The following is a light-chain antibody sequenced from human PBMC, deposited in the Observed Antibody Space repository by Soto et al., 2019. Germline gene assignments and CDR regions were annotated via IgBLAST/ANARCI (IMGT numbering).Light chain of an antibody. J-gene: IGKJ1*01. V-gene: IGKV1-5*01. CDR1: QTINTW. CDR3: QQCHSYWT. CDR2: DAS. Sequence: DIQMTQSPSTLSASVGDRVTITCRASQTINTWLAWYQQKPGTAPKLLIYDASSLESGVPSRFSGNGSGTEFTLTISGLQHDDFANYYCQQCHSYWTFGQGTKVEIK.